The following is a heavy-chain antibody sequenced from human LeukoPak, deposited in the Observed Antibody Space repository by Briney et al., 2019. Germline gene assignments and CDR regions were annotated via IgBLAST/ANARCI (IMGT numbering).Heavy chain of an antibody. D-gene: IGHD4-11*01. J-gene: IGHJ5*02. Sequence: SVKVSCKASGGTFSSYAISWVRQAHGQGLEWMGGIIPIFGTANYAQKFQGRVTITTDESTSTAYMELSSLRSEDTAVYYCARGRPHDYSNWFDPWGQGTLVTVSS. CDR1: GGTFSSYA. CDR2: IIPIFGTA. CDR3: ARGRPHDYSNWFDP. V-gene: IGHV1-69*05.